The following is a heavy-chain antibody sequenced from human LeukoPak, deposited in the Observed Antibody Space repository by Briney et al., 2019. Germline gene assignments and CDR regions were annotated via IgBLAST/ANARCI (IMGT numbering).Heavy chain of an antibody. CDR3: AKHLSSYYYDSSADFYYFDY. D-gene: IGHD3-22*01. Sequence: PGGSLRLSCAASGFTFSSYAMSWVRQAPGKGLEWVSAIRGSGGSTYYADSVKGRFTISRDNSKNTLYLQMHSLRAEDTAVYYCAKHLSSYYYDSSADFYYFDYSGQGTLVTASS. CDR2: IRGSGGST. V-gene: IGHV3-23*01. CDR1: GFTFSSYA. J-gene: IGHJ4*02.